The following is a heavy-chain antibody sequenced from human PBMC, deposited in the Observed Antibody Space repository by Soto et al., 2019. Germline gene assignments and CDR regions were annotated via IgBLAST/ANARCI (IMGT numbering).Heavy chain of an antibody. CDR1: GFTFGRHG. V-gene: IGHV3-33*01. D-gene: IGHD5-18*01. CDR2: IWYDGSNK. CDR3: AGYSYGPPGFDY. Sequence: GGSLRLSCAASGFTFGRHGMHWVRQAPGKGLEWVAVIWYDGSNKYYADSVKGRFTISRDNSKNTLYLQMNSLRAEDTAVYYCAGYSYGPPGFDYWGQGTLVTVSS. J-gene: IGHJ4*02.